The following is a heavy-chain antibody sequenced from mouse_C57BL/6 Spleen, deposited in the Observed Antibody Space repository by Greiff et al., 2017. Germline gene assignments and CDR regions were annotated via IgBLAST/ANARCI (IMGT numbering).Heavy chain of an antibody. J-gene: IGHJ2*01. CDR3: ARGITTVGAPGY. D-gene: IGHD1-1*01. CDR1: GYTFTSYW. CDR2: IDPSDSEN. Sequence: QVQLQQPGAELVRPGSSVKLSCKASGYTFTSYWMHWVQQRPIQGLEWIGNIDPSDSENPSNQKCKDKATVTVDKASSTAYMQLSSLTSEDSAVYYCARGITTVGAPGYWGQGTTLTVAS. V-gene: IGHV1-52*01.